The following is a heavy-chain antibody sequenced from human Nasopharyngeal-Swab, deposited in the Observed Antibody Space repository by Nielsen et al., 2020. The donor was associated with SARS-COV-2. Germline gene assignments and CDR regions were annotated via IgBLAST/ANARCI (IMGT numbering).Heavy chain of an antibody. Sequence: ASVKVSCKASGYTFTSYAMNWVRQAPGQGLEWMGWINTNTGNPAHAQGFTGRFVFSLDTSVSTTYLQISSLKAEDTAVFYCARVRDAYYDFWSGYAMDVWGQGTTVTVSS. V-gene: IGHV7-4-1*02. CDR2: INTNTGNP. CDR3: ARVRDAYYDFWSGYAMDV. CDR1: GYTFTSYA. D-gene: IGHD3-3*01. J-gene: IGHJ6*02.